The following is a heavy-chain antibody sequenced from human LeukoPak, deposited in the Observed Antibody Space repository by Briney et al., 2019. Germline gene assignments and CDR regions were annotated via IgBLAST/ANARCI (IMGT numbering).Heavy chain of an antibody. Sequence: PSETLSLTCSVSGGSLSSSTYYWGWIRQPPGKGLEWIGSIYYSGTTYYNPSLKSRVTISVDTSNNQFSLRLSSLTAADTAVYYCARHQDGSSLFDYWGQGTLVTVSS. V-gene: IGHV4-39*01. CDR2: IYYSGTT. J-gene: IGHJ4*02. CDR3: ARHQDGSSLFDY. D-gene: IGHD1-26*01. CDR1: GGSLSSSTYY.